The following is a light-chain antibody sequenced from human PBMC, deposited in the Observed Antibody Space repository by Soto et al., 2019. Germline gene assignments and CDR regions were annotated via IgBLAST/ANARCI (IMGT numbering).Light chain of an antibody. Sequence: QSALTQPASVSGSPGQSITISCTGTSSDIGGYDYVSWYQQHPGKAPKLVIYDVSNRPSGVSNRFSGSKSGNTASLTISGLQAEDEADYYCSSYTRPTTRVFGGGTKVTVL. CDR2: DVS. J-gene: IGLJ3*02. CDR3: SSYTRPTTRV. V-gene: IGLV2-14*03. CDR1: SSDIGGYDY.